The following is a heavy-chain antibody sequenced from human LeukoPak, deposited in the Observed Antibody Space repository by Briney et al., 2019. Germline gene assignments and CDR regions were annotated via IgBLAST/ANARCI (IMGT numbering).Heavy chain of an antibody. Sequence: GASVKVSCRASGYPFSSYDINWVRQAPGQGLEWMGWMNTDSGNIAYAQNFQGRVTITRDTSVTTAYMEPANLRSADTAVYYCARGRSGLSLEGVYYYYMDVWGKGTTVTVSS. CDR3: ARGRSGLSLEGVYYYYMDV. CDR1: GYPFSSYD. CDR2: MNTDSGNI. J-gene: IGHJ6*03. V-gene: IGHV1-8*01. D-gene: IGHD5-18*01.